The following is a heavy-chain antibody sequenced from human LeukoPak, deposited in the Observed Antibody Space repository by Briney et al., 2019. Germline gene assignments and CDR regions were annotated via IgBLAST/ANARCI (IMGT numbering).Heavy chain of an antibody. J-gene: IGHJ4*02. CDR3: ARHEGYCSSTSCSDY. V-gene: IGHV4-30-2*01. CDR1: GGSISSGGYY. Sequence: PSETLSLTCTVSGGSISSGGYYWSWIRQPPGKGLEWIGYIYHSGSTYYNPSLKSRVTISVDTSKNQFSLKLSSVTAADTAVYYCARHEGYCSSTSCSDYWGQGTLVTVSS. D-gene: IGHD2-2*01. CDR2: IYHSGST.